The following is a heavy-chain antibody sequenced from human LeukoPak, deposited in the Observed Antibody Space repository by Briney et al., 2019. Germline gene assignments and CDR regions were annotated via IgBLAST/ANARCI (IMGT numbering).Heavy chain of an antibody. CDR2: IIPIFGTA. D-gene: IGHD1-26*01. CDR1: GGTFSSYA. CDR3: AREREHGRWFDP. J-gene: IGHJ5*02. V-gene: IGHV1-69*05. Sequence: ASVKVSCKASGGTFSSYAISWVRQAPGQGLEWMGGIIPIFGTANYAQKFQGRVTITTDESTSTAYMELSSLRSDDTAVYYCAREREHGRWFDPWGQGTLVTVSS.